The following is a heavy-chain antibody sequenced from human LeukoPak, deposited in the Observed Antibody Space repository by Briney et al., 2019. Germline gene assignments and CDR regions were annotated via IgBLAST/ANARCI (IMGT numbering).Heavy chain of an antibody. Sequence: GGSRRLSCAASGFTFGTYAMSWVRQAPGKGLEWVSDISGSGGSTYYADSVKGRFTISRDNSKNTLYLQMNSLRAEDTAIYYCAKDNRGTIVVVTPYYFDYWGQGTLVTVSS. CDR1: GFTFGTYA. CDR3: AKDNRGTIVVVTPYYFDY. D-gene: IGHD3-22*01. CDR2: ISGSGGST. J-gene: IGHJ4*02. V-gene: IGHV3-23*01.